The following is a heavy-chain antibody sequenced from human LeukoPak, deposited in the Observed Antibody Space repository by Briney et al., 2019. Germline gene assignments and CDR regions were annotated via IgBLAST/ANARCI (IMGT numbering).Heavy chain of an antibody. CDR1: GFTFSSYA. CDR3: AKVPGYSGYDYLDY. CDR2: ISGSGAST. V-gene: IGHV3-23*01. D-gene: IGHD5-12*01. J-gene: IGHJ4*02. Sequence: GGSLRLSCAASGFTFSSYAMSWVRQAPGKGLEWVSAISGSGASTYYADSVKGRFTISRDNSKNTLYLQMNSLRAEDTAVYYCAKVPGYSGYDYLDYWGQGTLVTVSS.